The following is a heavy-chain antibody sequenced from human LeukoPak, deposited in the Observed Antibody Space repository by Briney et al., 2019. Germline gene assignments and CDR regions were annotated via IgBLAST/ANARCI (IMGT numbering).Heavy chain of an antibody. CDR3: ASINSGWYRETFDY. CDR2: IKQDGSEK. V-gene: IGHV3-7*01. Sequence: GGSLRLSCAASGFTFSSYWMNWVRQAPGKGLEWVANIKQDGSEKYYVDSVKGRFTISRDNAKNSLYLQMNSLRAEDTAVYYCASINSGWYRETFDYWGQGTLVTVSS. CDR1: GFTFSSYW. J-gene: IGHJ4*02. D-gene: IGHD6-19*01.